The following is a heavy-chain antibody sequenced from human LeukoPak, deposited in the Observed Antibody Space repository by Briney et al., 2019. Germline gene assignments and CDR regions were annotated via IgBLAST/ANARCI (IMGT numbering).Heavy chain of an antibody. CDR3: ARQGYTASYYFLDF. D-gene: IGHD1-26*01. CDR1: GGSIRSYY. J-gene: IGHJ4*02. V-gene: IGHV4-4*07. CDR2: ICTTGTT. Sequence: SETLTLTCDVSGGSIRSYYWGWVRQPAGKGLEWIGRICTTGTTNFNPSLKSRLTMSVDTSKNQFSLKLTSVTAADTAVYFCARQGYTASYYFLDFWSQGTLVTVSS.